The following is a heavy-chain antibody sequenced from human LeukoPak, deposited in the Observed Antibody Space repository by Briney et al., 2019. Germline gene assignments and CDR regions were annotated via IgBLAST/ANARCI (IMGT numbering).Heavy chain of an antibody. CDR2: IYPGGSDI. D-gene: IGHD6-13*01. Sequence: GESLKISCKGSGYSFTNYWIGWVRQMPGKGLEWMGIIYPGGSDIRYSPSFQGQVTISADKSISTAYLQWSSLKASDTAMYYCARCIAAGRSYYCYGMDVWGKGTTVTVSS. CDR1: GYSFTNYW. CDR3: ARCIAAGRSYYCYGMDV. J-gene: IGHJ6*04. V-gene: IGHV5-51*01.